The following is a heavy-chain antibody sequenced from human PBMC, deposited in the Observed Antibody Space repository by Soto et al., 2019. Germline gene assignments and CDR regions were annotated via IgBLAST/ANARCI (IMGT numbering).Heavy chain of an antibody. V-gene: IGHV1-18*01. CDR2: ISANSGNT. D-gene: IGHD3-10*01. CDR1: GYTFSSSG. CDR3: ARDLVHRGTYYGVDV. Sequence: ASVKVSCKASGYTFSSSGFTWVRQAPGQGLEWMGWISANSGNTNYAQKLQGRVTISVDTSKNQFSLNLSSVTAADTAVYYCARDLVHRGTYYGVDVWGQGTTVTVSS. J-gene: IGHJ6*02.